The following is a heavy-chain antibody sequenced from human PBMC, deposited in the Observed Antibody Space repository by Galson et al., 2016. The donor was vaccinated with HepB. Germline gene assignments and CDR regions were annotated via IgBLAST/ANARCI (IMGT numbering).Heavy chain of an antibody. CDR2: ISSGSTYI. CDR1: GFIFSTHS. D-gene: IGHD5-12*01. J-gene: IGHJ6*04. CDR3: ARASGGGYDWDYYYGMDV. Sequence: CLRLSCAGSGFIFSTHSMAWVRQAPGKGLEWVSLISSGSTYIYYADSVRGRFTISRDNAGNTLYLQMNTLRADDTAVYYCARASGGGYDWDYYYGMDVWGKGTTVTVSS. V-gene: IGHV3-21*01.